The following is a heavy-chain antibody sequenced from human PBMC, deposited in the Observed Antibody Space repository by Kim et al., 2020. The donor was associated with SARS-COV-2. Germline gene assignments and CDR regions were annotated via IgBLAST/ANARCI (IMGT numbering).Heavy chain of an antibody. V-gene: IGHV1-2*02. CDR2: INPNSGGT. J-gene: IGHJ5*02. Sequence: ASVKVSCKASGYTFTGYYMHWVRQAPGQGLEWMGWINPNSGGTNYAQKFQGRVTMTRDTSISTAYMELSRLRSDDTAVYYCAREGRAALWHFGSSWSHGGNWFDPWGQGTLVTVSS. CDR1: GYTFTGYY. D-gene: IGHD6-13*01. CDR3: AREGRAALWHFGSSWSHGGNWFDP.